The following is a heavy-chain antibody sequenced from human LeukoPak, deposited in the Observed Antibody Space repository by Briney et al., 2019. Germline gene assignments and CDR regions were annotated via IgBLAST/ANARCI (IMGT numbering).Heavy chain of an antibody. V-gene: IGHV3-30*18. J-gene: IGHJ4*02. D-gene: IGHD3-22*01. Sequence: QSGGSRRLSCAASGFTFSSYGMPWVRQAPGKGLEWVAVISYDGSNKYYADSVKGRFTISRDNSKNTLYLQMNSLRAEDTAVYYCAKDQFGVVVTFFDYWGQGTLVTVSS. CDR2: ISYDGSNK. CDR3: AKDQFGVVVTFFDY. CDR1: GFTFSSYG.